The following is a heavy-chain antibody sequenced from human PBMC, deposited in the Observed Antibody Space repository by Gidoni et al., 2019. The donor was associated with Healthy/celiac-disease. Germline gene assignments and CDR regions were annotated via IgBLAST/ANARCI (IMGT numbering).Heavy chain of an antibody. Sequence: QVQLVESGGGVVQRGRALRLSCAASGFTFSSYGMHLVRQAPGKGLGWVAVIWYDGSNKYYADSVKGRFTISRDNSKNTLYLQMNSLRAEDTAVYYCARGTTVTAETWFDPWGQGTLVTVSS. CDR1: GFTFSSYG. V-gene: IGHV3-33*01. J-gene: IGHJ5*02. CDR3: ARGTTVTAETWFDP. CDR2: IWYDGSNK. D-gene: IGHD4-17*01.